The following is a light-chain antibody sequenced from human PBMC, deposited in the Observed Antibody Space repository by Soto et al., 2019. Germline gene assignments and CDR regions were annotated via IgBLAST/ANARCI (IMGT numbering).Light chain of an antibody. CDR3: QQYYNWPIT. J-gene: IGKJ5*01. CDR1: QSVGNN. CDR2: GAS. V-gene: IGKV3-15*01. Sequence: EIGMTQSPSTLSVSPGEKVTLSCRASQSVGNNLAWHQQKPGQAPRLLIHGASTRAAGTPASFSGSGSGTEFTLTISSLQSEDFAIYYCQQYYNWPITFGQGTRLEIK.